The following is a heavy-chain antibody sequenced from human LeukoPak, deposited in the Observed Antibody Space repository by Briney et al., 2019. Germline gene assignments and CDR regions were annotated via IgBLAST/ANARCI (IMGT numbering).Heavy chain of an antibody. CDR1: GGSISTSSYY. CDR3: ARHRLYYYDSSGRGVADACDI. J-gene: IGHJ3*02. D-gene: IGHD3-22*01. Sequence: PSETLSLTCTVSGGSISTSSYYWGWIRQPPGNGLEWIGSIYYSGSTYYNPSLKSRVTISVDTSKNQFSLKLSSVTAADTAVYYCARHRLYYYDSSGRGVADACDIWGQGTMVTVSS. V-gene: IGHV4-39*01. CDR2: IYYSGST.